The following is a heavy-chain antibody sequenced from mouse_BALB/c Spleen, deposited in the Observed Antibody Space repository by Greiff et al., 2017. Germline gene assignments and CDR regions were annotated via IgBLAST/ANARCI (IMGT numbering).Heavy chain of an antibody. J-gene: IGHJ4*01. CDR2: ILTGSGST. D-gene: IGHD2-2*01. CDR1: GYTFSSYW. CDR3: ARRRLQQAMDY. V-gene: IGHV1-9*01. Sequence: VQLQQSGAELMKPGASVKISCKATGYTFSSYWIEWVKQRPGHGLEWIGEILTGSGSTNYNEKFKGKATFTADTSSNTAYMQLCSLTSEDSAVYYCARRRLQQAMDYWGEGTSVTVSS.